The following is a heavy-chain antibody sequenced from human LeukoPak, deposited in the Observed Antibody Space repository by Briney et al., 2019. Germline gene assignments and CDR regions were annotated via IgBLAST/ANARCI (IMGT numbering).Heavy chain of an antibody. Sequence: SETLSLTCTVSGGSISSSSYYWGWIRQPPGKGLEWIGSIYYSGSTYYNPSLKSRVTISVDTSKNQFSLKLSSVTAADTAVYYCARTSITMVRGVTRRWFDYWGQGTLVTVSS. CDR2: IYYSGST. J-gene: IGHJ4*02. D-gene: IGHD3-10*01. CDR1: GGSISSSSYY. CDR3: ARTSITMVRGVTRRWFDY. V-gene: IGHV4-39*07.